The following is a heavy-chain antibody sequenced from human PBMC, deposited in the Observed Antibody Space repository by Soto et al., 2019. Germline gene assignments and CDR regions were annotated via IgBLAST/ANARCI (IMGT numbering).Heavy chain of an antibody. J-gene: IGHJ1*01. Sequence: NLALTCAVSGGSINNNFWGWVRQPPGKGLEWIGEIYQTGSINYNPSLRSRVTISVDKSKNQFSLKLTSVTAADTAIYYCARALYYNSRYYGEHLPDYCGQGTPVIVSA. D-gene: IGHD3-22*01. CDR3: ARALYYNSRYYGEHLPDY. CDR1: GGSINNNFW. V-gene: IGHV4-4*02. CDR2: IYQTGSI.